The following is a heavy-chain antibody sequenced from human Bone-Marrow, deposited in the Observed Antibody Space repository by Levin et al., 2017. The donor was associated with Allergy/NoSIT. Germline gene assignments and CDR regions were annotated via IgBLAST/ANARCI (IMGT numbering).Heavy chain of an antibody. J-gene: IGHJ6*02. D-gene: IGHD5-18*01. Sequence: GGSLRLSCAASGMTLRGSAVHWVRQAPGKGLEWVAVAAHDGSNRHYADSVKGRLIISRDNSKNTVYLQMDSLRPEDTAVYYCARDSGTGYGYDAYYNGMDVWGQGTTVIVSS. CDR1: GMTLRGSA. CDR2: AAHDGSNR. V-gene: IGHV3-30*04. CDR3: ARDSGTGYGYDAYYNGMDV.